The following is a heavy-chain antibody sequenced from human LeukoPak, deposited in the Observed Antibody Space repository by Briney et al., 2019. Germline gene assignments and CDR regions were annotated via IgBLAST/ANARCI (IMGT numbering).Heavy chain of an antibody. CDR1: GYSISSAYY. V-gene: IGHV4-38-2*01. D-gene: IGHD3-3*01. CDR2: IFHSGST. Sequence: SETLSLTCAVSGYSISSAYYWGWIRQPPGKGLEWFGSIFHSGSTYYNPSLKSRVTISVDTSMTQFSLKLSSVTAADTAVYYCARHTNFWSGYSDYWGQGTLLTVSS. J-gene: IGHJ4*02. CDR3: ARHTNFWSGYSDY.